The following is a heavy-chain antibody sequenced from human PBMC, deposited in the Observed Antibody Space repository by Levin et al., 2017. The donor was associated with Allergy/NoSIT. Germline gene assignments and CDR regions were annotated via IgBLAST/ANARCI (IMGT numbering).Heavy chain of an antibody. J-gene: IGHJ4*02. Sequence: SQTLSLTCSVSGDSITTMGYYWAWMRQTPGKGLEWIGSISYRESSYYHWSLRSRVSISADTSKNEFSLRVTSVTAEDTAIYYCARRMDTLTSFFDFWGRGTLVTVSS. CDR1: GDSITTMGYY. CDR3: ARRMDTLTSFFDF. V-gene: IGHV4-39*01. D-gene: IGHD5-18*01. CDR2: ISYRESS.